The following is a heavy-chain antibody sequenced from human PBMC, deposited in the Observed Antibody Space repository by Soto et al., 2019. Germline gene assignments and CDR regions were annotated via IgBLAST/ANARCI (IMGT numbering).Heavy chain of an antibody. CDR1: GFTFSSYS. V-gene: IGHV3-21*01. CDR3: ARVGKIWFGEKGYYYMDV. CDR2: ISSSSSYI. Sequence: GGSLRLSCAASGFTFSSYSMNWVRQAPGKGLEWVSSISSSSSYIYYADSVKGRFTISRDNAKNSLYLQMNSLRAEDTAVYYCARVGKIWFGEKGYYYMDVWGKGTTVTVSS. J-gene: IGHJ6*03. D-gene: IGHD3-10*01.